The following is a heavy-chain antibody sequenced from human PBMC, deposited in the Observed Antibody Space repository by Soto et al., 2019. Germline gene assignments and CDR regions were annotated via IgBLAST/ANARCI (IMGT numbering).Heavy chain of an antibody. CDR1: GYTFTSYD. CDR3: ASEGARGIDV. Sequence: QVQLVQSGAEVKKPVASVKVSCKASGYTFTSYDINWVRQATGQGLEWMGWMNPNSANTGYAQKFQGRVTMTRNTATSTAHMARSRLRSADSAVYYCASEGARGIDVWGQGTTVTVSS. J-gene: IGHJ6*02. D-gene: IGHD3-16*01. V-gene: IGHV1-8*01. CDR2: MNPNSANT.